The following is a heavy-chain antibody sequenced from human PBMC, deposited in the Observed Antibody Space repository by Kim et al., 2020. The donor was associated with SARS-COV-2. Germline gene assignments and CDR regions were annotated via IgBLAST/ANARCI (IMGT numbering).Heavy chain of an antibody. CDR1: GGSISSSNW. V-gene: IGHV4-4*02. J-gene: IGHJ4*02. D-gene: IGHD1-26*01. Sequence: SETLSLTCAVSGGSISSSNWWSWVRQPPGKGLEWIGEIYHSGSTNYNPSLKSRVTISVDKSKNQFSLKLSSVTAADTAVYYCAGSGVGASGLDYWGQGTLVTVSS. CDR3: AGSGVGASGLDY. CDR2: IYHSGST.